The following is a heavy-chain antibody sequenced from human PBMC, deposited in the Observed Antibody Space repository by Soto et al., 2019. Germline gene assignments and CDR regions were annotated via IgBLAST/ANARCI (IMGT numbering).Heavy chain of an antibody. CDR1: GGTFRTES. V-gene: IGHV1-69*13. D-gene: IGHD2-21*01. CDR2: ILPFTGTA. Sequence: QVHLGQSGAEVKKPGSSVKVSGKYSGGTFRTESSNCVRQAPGQGLEWMGGILPFTGTADYAPRFQSRVTITADGATTTAHMELRRLASQDTAVYFCATGHKYGGNSDDLEVWGPGKMVTVSS. J-gene: IGHJ3*01. CDR3: ATGHKYGGNSDDLEV.